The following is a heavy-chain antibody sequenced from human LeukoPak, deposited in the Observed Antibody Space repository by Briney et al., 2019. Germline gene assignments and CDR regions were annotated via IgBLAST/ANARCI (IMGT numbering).Heavy chain of an antibody. V-gene: IGHV4-31*03. J-gene: IGHJ4*02. D-gene: IGHD3-3*01. Sequence: PSETLSLTCTVSGGTISSAGYYWNWMRQHPGKGLEWIGYIFYSGSTFYNPSLKSRITISVDTSKNQFSLKLSSVTAADTAVYYCARGPAYYDFWSGPLGRTYFDYWGQGTLVTVSS. CDR1: GGTISSAGYY. CDR3: ARGPAYYDFWSGPLGRTYFDY. CDR2: IFYSGST.